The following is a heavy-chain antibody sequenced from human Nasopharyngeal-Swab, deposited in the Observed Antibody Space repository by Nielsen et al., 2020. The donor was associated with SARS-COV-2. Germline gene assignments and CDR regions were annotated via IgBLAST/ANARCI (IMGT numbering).Heavy chain of an antibody. J-gene: IGHJ6*02. D-gene: IGHD3-10*01. CDR3: AREWFGDHTPPTYYYGIDV. Sequence: WIRQPPGKGLEWVANIKQDGSEKYYVDSVKGRFTISRDNAKNSLYLQMNSLRAEDTAVYYCAREWFGDHTPPTYYYGIDVWGQGTTVTVSS. CDR2: IKQDGSEK. V-gene: IGHV3-7*03.